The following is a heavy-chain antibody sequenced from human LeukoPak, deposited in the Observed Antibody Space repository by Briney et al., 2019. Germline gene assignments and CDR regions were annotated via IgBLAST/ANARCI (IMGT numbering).Heavy chain of an antibody. V-gene: IGHV3-48*02. D-gene: IGHD6-13*01. CDR2: ISSSSTI. CDR1: GFTFSSYS. CDR3: ARGPRYSFY. J-gene: IGHJ4*02. Sequence: GGSLRLSCAASGFTFSSYSMNWVRQAPGKGLEWVSYISSSSTIYYADSVKGRFTISRDQANNTLYLQMNTLRDEDTAVYYCARGPRYSFYWGQGTLVTVSS.